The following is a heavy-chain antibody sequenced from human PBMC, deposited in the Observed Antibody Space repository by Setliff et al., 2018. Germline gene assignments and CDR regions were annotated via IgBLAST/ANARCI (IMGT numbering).Heavy chain of an antibody. V-gene: IGHV1-46*01. CDR2: INPSGGLT. CDR1: GYTLTNYY. D-gene: IGHD2-15*01. J-gene: IGHJ5*02. CDR3: ARSPAVLGIVYLDP. Sequence: ASVKVSCKASGYTLTNYYMHWVRQAPGQGLEWMGIINPSGGLTRYAQKFQGRVTMTRDTSTSTVYMELDSLRSEDTAVYYCARSPAVLGIVYLDPWGQGTLVTVSS.